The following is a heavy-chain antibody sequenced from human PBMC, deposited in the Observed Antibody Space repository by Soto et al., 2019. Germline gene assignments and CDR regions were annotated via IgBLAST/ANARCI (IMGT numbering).Heavy chain of an antibody. CDR2: IWADGGKE. J-gene: IGHJ4*02. CDR1: GFTFWSFG. V-gene: IGHV3-33*01. CDR3: ARVSGSWTAELGFDY. D-gene: IGHD5-12*01. Sequence: QVQLMESGGGMVQPGKSLRLSCAASGFTFWSFGIHWVRQAPGKGMEWVAAIWADGGKEYYKGSVKGRFTISRDNSRNTVYLQMTSLRDEDTAVYYCARVSGSWTAELGFDYWGQGTLVIVSA.